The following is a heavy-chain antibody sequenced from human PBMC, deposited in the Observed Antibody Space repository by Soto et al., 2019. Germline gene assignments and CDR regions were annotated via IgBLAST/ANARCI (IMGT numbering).Heavy chain of an antibody. CDR1: GDSVSNGNW. Sequence: QVQLKESGPGLVTPWGTLSLTCAVSGDSVSNGNWWCWVRQPPGRRLEWVGEIHQSGDTNYNPSLKSRVTVSADRANNQYSLRLNSVTAADTAMYYCATRTSVFGIVTLYWGQGILVTVSS. V-gene: IGHV4-4*02. CDR3: ATRTSVFGIVTLY. J-gene: IGHJ4*02. CDR2: IHQSGDT. D-gene: IGHD3-16*01.